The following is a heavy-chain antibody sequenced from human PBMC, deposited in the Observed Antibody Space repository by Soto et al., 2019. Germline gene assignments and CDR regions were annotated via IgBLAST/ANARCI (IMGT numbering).Heavy chain of an antibody. CDR2: INPNGGST. J-gene: IGHJ4*02. V-gene: IGHV1-46*03. D-gene: IGHD6-25*01. CDR3: ARGLGSGDY. Sequence: GASVKDSCKASGYTLTXFYIYWVRQAPGQGLEWMGIINPNGGSTNYAHNFQGRVTITRDTSTSTVYMDLSSLRSEDTAVYYCARGLGSGDYRGRGTLVTVSS. CDR1: GYTLTXFY.